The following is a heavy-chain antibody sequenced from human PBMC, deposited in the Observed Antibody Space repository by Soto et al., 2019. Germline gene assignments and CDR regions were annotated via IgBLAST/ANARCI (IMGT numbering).Heavy chain of an antibody. CDR1: GFTFSSYG. J-gene: IGHJ4*02. V-gene: IGHV3-30*18. Sequence: QVQLVESGGGVVQPGKSLRLSCAGSGFTFSSYGMDWVRQAPGTGLEWVAVISYDGSNKYYADSVTGRFTISRDNSKNTLYLQMSSLRADDTAVYYCAKDRMGAGVRGYFDYWGQGTLVTVSS. CDR2: ISYDGSNK. CDR3: AKDRMGAGVRGYFDY. D-gene: IGHD3-10*01.